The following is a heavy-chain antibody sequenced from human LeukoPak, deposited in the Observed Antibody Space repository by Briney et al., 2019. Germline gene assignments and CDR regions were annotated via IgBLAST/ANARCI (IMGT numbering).Heavy chain of an antibody. D-gene: IGHD1-26*01. Sequence: PGGSLRLSCAASGFTFSSYGMHWVRQAPGKGLEWVAVIWYDGSNKYFADSVKGRFTISRDNSKNTLYLQMNSLRAEDTAVYYCAREERELADAFDIWGQGTMVTVSS. J-gene: IGHJ3*02. CDR2: IWYDGSNK. V-gene: IGHV3-33*01. CDR1: GFTFSSYG. CDR3: AREERELADAFDI.